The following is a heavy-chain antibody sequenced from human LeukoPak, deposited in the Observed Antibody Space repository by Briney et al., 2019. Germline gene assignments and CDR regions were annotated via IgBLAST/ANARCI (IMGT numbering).Heavy chain of an antibody. J-gene: IGHJ5*02. CDR3: ARIASYCSSTSCYRENNWFDP. CDR1: GGTFSSYA. V-gene: IGHV1-69*13. Sequence: VASVKVSCKASGGTFSSYAISCVRQAPGQGLEWMGGIIPIFGTANYAQKFQGRVTITADESTSTAYMELSSLRSEDTAVYYCARIASYCSSTSCYRENNWFDPWGQGTLVTVSS. D-gene: IGHD2-2*01. CDR2: IIPIFGTA.